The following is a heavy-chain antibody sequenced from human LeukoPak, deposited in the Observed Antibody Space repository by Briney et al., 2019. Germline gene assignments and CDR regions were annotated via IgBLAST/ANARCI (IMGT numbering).Heavy chain of an antibody. Sequence: PGGSLRLSCAASGFTFSSYAMSWVRQAPGKGLEWVSAISGSGGGTYYADSVKGRFTISRDNAKNTLYLQMSSLRAEATAVYYCARSAFHDRSGYYHDYWGQGTLVTVSS. CDR1: GFTFSSYA. J-gene: IGHJ4*01. D-gene: IGHD3-22*01. CDR3: ARSAFHDRSGYYHDY. CDR2: ISGSGGGT. V-gene: IGHV3-23*01.